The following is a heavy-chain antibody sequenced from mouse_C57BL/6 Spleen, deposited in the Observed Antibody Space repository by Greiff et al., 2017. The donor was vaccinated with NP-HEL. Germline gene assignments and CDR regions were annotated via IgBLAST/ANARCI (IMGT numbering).Heavy chain of an antibody. D-gene: IGHD4-1*01. V-gene: IGHV5-17*01. CDR2: ISSGSSTI. CDR3: ARGWDRYFDV. CDR1: GFTFSDYG. J-gene: IGHJ1*03. Sequence: EVQLVESGGGLVKPGGSLKLSCAASGFTFSDYGMHWVRQAPEKGLEWVAYISSGSSTIYYEDTVKGRFTISRDNAKNTLFLQMTSLRSEDTAMYYCARGWDRYFDVWGTGTTVTVSS.